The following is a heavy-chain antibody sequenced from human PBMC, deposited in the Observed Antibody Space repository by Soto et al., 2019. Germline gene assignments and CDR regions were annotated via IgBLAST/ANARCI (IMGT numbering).Heavy chain of an antibody. CDR3: ARESEDLTSNFDY. Sequence: SETLSLTCSVGGDSISSGTYYWSLIRQPPGKGLEWIWYIYYSGSTYYNPSLKGRLTISADASQNQFSLEMNSLRAEDTAVYYRARESEDLTSNFDYCGQGTLVTVSS. V-gene: IGHV4-30-4*01. CDR1: GDSISSGTYY. CDR2: IYYSGST. J-gene: IGHJ4*02.